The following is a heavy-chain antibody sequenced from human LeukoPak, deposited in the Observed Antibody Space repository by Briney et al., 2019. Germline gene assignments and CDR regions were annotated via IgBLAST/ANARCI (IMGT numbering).Heavy chain of an antibody. D-gene: IGHD6-19*01. CDR3: ARSIAVAGKVNYFDY. V-gene: IGHV4-4*07. CDR1: GGSISSYY. J-gene: IGHJ4*02. CDR2: IYTSGST. Sequence: SETLSLTCTVSGGSISSYYWSWIRQPAGKGLEWIGRIYTSGSTNYNPSLKSRVTMSVDTSKNQFSLKLSSVTAADTAVYYCARSIAVAGKVNYFDYWGQGTLVAVSS.